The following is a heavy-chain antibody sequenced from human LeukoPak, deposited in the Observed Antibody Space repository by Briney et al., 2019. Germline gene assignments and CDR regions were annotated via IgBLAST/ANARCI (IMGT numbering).Heavy chain of an antibody. Sequence: SETLSLTCTVSGGSISSSSYYWGWIRQPPGKGLEWIGSIYYSGSTYYNPSLKSRVTISVDTSKNQFSLKLSSVTAADTAVYYCAVLLTVAGKTFDYWGQGTLVTVSS. CDR2: IYYSGST. J-gene: IGHJ4*02. D-gene: IGHD6-19*01. V-gene: IGHV4-39*01. CDR3: AVLLTVAGKTFDY. CDR1: GGSISSSSYY.